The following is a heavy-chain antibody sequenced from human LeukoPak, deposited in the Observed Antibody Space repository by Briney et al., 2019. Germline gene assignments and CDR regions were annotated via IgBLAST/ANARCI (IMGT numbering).Heavy chain of an antibody. J-gene: IGHJ6*03. CDR2: VYYSGST. V-gene: IGHV4-59*01. CDR3: ASVAAAGTVWDYYYYMDV. CDR1: GGSISSYY. Sequence: SETLSLTCTVSGGSISSYYWSWIRQPPGKGLEWIGYVYYSGSTNYNPSLKSRVTISVDTSKNQFSLKLSSVTAADTAVYYCASVAAAGTVWDYYYYMDVWGKGTTVTVSS. D-gene: IGHD6-13*01.